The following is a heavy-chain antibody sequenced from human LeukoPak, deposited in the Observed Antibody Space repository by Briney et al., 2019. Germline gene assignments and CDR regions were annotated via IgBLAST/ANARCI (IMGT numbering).Heavy chain of an antibody. CDR3: ARDGPQYSGNDLGLNFDY. Sequence: GGSLRLSCAASGFTFSTYAMHWVRQAPGKGLEWVAVISYDGSNKYYADSVKGRFTISRDNSKNTLNLQMNSLRAEDTAVYYCARDGPQYSGNDLGLNFDYWGQGTLVTVPS. D-gene: IGHD1-26*01. CDR1: GFTFSTYA. CDR2: ISYDGSNK. J-gene: IGHJ4*02. V-gene: IGHV3-30-3*01.